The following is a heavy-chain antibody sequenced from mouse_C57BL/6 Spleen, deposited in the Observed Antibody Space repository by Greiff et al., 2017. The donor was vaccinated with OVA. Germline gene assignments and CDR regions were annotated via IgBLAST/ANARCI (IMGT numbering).Heavy chain of an antibody. Sequence: VQLQQPGTELVKPGASVKLSCTASGFTFPRYCLPCVKQLPCHGLSWIGNINPSNGGTNYNEKFKSQATRTVDKSSSTAYMQLSSLTSEDSAVDECVPQGDYYRAWFAYWGQGTLVTVSA. CDR1: GFTFPRYC. D-gene: IGHD2-14*01. J-gene: IGHJ3*01. V-gene: IGHV1-53*01. CDR2: INPSNGGT. CDR3: VPQGDYYRAWFAY.